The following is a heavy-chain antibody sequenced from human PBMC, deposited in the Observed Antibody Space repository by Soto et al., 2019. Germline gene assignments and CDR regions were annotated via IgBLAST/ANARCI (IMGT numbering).Heavy chain of an antibody. V-gene: IGHV3-20*04. CDR2: IDWNGGTT. J-gene: IGHJ4*02. CDR1: GFTFGDLG. CDR3: ARSRGSYYTNFDS. Sequence: GGSLRLSCAASGFTFGDLGMSWVRHVPGKGLEWVCGIDWNGGTTGCVDSVKGRFTISRDNAKNSLYLQMNSLRPEDTAVYYCARSRGSYYTNFDSWGQGTLVTVSS. D-gene: IGHD3-10*01.